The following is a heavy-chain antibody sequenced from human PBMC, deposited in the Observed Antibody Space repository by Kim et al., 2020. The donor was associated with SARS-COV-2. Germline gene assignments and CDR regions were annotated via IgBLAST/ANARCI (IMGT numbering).Heavy chain of an antibody. Sequence: SVKVSCKASGGTFSSYAISWVRQAPGQGLEWMGGIIPIFGTANYAQKFQGRVTITADESTSTAYMELSSLRSEDTAVYYCARGAPNPIVVVPAAAAYYYYYGMDVWGQGTTVTVSS. CDR2: IIPIFGTA. CDR1: GGTFSSYA. J-gene: IGHJ6*02. V-gene: IGHV1-69*13. CDR3: ARGAPNPIVVVPAAAAYYYYYGMDV. D-gene: IGHD2-2*01.